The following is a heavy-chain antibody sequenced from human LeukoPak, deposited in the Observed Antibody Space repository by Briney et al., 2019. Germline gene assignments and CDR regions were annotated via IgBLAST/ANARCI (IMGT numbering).Heavy chain of an antibody. D-gene: IGHD5-12*01. V-gene: IGHV3-48*02. CDR2: ISHSSNTI. J-gene: IGHJ4*02. CDR3: ARAMRSGYDY. CDR1: GFTFISYG. Sequence: PRGSLRLSCAASGFTFISYGMNWVRQAPGKGLEWISYISHSSNTIHYADSVKGRFTISRDNAKNSPYLQMNSLRDEDTAVYHCARAMRSGYDYWGQGTLVTVSS.